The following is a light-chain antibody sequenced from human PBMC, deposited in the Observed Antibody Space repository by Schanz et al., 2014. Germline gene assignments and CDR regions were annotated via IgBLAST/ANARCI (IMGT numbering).Light chain of an antibody. V-gene: IGLV2-11*01. CDR2: DVT. CDR3: AAWDDSLSGAWV. J-gene: IGLJ3*02. Sequence: QSALTQPRSVSGSPGQSVTISCTGSSSDVGGYNYVSWYQQHPGKAPKLMIYDVTKRPSGVPDRFSGSKSGTSASLAISGLRSEDEADYYCAAWDDSLSGAWVFGGGTKVTVL. CDR1: SSDVGGYNY.